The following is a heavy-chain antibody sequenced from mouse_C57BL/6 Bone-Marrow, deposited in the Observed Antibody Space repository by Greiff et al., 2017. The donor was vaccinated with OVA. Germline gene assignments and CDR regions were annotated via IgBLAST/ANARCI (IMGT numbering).Heavy chain of an antibody. J-gene: IGHJ1*03. CDR1: GYTFTSYW. V-gene: IGHV1-69*01. Sequence: QVQLQQSGAELVMPGASVKLSCKASGYTFTSYWMHWVKQRPGQGLEWIGEIDPSDSYTNYNQKFKGKSTLTVDKSSSTAYMQLRSLTSEDSAVYYCARETTVVNWYFDVWGTGTTVTVSS. CDR2: IDPSDSYT. D-gene: IGHD1-1*01. CDR3: ARETTVVNWYFDV.